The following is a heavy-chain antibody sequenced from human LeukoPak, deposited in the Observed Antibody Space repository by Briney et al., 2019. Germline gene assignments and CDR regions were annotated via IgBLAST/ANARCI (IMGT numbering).Heavy chain of an antibody. V-gene: IGHV3-49*03. D-gene: IGHD4-17*01. CDR2: IRSKTYGGAI. J-gene: IGHJ6*03. CDR1: GFIFGDYA. CDR3: ARDQLGGDPDDYYYYYMDV. Sequence: GGTLRLSCTTSGFIFGDYAMSWFRQAPGKGLEWVGFIRSKTYGGAIEYAASVKGRFTISRDDSKSIAYLQMNSLKTEDTAVYYCARDQLGGDPDDYYYYYMDVWGKGTTVIVSS.